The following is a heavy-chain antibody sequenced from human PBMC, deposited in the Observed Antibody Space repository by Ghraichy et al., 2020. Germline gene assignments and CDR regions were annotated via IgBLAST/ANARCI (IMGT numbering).Heavy chain of an antibody. Sequence: SETLSLTCTVSGGSVSSGSYYWSWIRQPPGKGLEWIGYIYYSGSTNYNPSLKSRVTISVDTSKNQFSLKLSSVTAADTAVYYCARDQGYSGYDYMGAFDYWGQGTLVTVSS. CDR3: ARDQGYSGYDYMGAFDY. CDR2: IYYSGST. D-gene: IGHD5-12*01. CDR1: GGSVSSGSYY. V-gene: IGHV4-61*01. J-gene: IGHJ4*02.